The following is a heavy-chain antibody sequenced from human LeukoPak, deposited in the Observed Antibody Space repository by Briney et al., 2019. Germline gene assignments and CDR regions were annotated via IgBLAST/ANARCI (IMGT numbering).Heavy chain of an antibody. Sequence: ASVKVSCKASGYTFTGYYLHWVRQAPGQGLEWMGWINSNSGGTNYAQKFQGRVTLTRDTSISTAYMELSSLRSDDTAVYYCARGRFLEWFTLRFDPWGQGILVTVSS. CDR3: ARGRFLEWFTLRFDP. D-gene: IGHD3-3*01. CDR2: INSNSGGT. CDR1: GYTFTGYY. V-gene: IGHV1-2*02. J-gene: IGHJ5*02.